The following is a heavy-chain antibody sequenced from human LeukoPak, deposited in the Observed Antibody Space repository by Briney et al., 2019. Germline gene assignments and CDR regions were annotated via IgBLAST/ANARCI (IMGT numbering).Heavy chain of an antibody. D-gene: IGHD2-15*01. CDR3: ARMTPDSPSFDY. CDR2: IDWDDDK. V-gene: IGHV2-70*17. J-gene: IGHJ4*02. Sequence: SGPALIKPTPPLTLTFTFSGFSLSTPAMCVTWIRQPPGKALEWLARIDWDDDKFYSPSLRTRLTISKDTPKNQVVLRMTNMDPVDTGTYYCARMTPDSPSFDYWGQGALITVSS. CDR1: GFSLSTPAMC.